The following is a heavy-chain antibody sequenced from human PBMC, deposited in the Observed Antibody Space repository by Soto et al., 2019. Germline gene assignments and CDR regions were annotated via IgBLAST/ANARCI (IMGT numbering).Heavy chain of an antibody. D-gene: IGHD3-10*01. Sequence: GGSLRLSCATSGFTFNTYPMTWARQAPGKRLEWVSSISSTAGRTSSYADSVKGRFAISRDFSDNTVYLQMNNLRVDDTAVYFCAKGVLSFHYGMEVWGQGTTVTVS. V-gene: IGHV3-23*01. CDR1: GFTFNTYP. CDR3: AKGVLSFHYGMEV. J-gene: IGHJ6*02. CDR2: ISSTAGRTS.